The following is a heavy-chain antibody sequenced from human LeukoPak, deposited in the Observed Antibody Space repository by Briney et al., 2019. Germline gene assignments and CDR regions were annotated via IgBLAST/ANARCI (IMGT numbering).Heavy chain of an antibody. CDR2: IYYSGST. J-gene: IGHJ3*02. CDR1: GGSISSSSYY. V-gene: IGHV4-39*01. Sequence: SETLSLTCTVSGGSISSSSYYWGWIRQPPGKGLEWIGSIYYSGSTYYNPSLKSRVTISVDTSKNQFSLKLSSVTAADTAVYYCARLPHLAIWGQGTVVTVSS. CDR3: ARLPHLAI.